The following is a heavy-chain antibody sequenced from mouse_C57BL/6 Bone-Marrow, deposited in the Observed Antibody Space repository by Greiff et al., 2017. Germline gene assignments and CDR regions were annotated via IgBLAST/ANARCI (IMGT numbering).Heavy chain of an antibody. CDR2: ISSGGSYT. V-gene: IGHV5-6*02. CDR1: GFTFSSYG. CDR3: AKRPAYYAMDY. Sequence: EVKLVESGGDLVKPGGSLKLSCAASGFTFSSYGMSWVRQTPDKRLEWVATISSGGSYTYYPDSVKGRITISRDNAKNTLYLQMSSLKYEDTAMYDCAKRPAYYAMDYWGQGTSVTVSS. J-gene: IGHJ4*01.